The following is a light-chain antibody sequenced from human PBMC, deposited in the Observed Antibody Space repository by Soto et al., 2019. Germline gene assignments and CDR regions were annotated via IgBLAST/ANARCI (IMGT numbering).Light chain of an antibody. CDR1: QSVRSN. CDR3: QQYNNWPRT. Sequence: ERVMTQSPATLSVSPGERATLSCRASQSVRSNLARYQQKPGQAPRLLIYGASTRATGIPARFSGSGSGTEFTLTISSLQSEDFTVYYCQQYNNWPRTFGQGTKVDIK. CDR2: GAS. V-gene: IGKV3-15*01. J-gene: IGKJ1*01.